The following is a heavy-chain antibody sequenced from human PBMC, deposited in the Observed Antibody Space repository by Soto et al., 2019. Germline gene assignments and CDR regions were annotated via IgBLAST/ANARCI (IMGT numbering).Heavy chain of an antibody. CDR3: VKRFTGVPTPRLDY. D-gene: IGHD7-27*01. CDR2: IDSKIDADKT. V-gene: IGHV3-15*04. CDR1: GFTFSKAY. Sequence: EVQLVESGGGLVKPGGSLRLSCTASGFTFSKAYMNWVRQAPGKGLEWVGQIDSKIDADKTDFAAPVKGRFTLSRDDSKKTVYLKMNGRETGTPAIYSCVKRFTGVPTPRLDYGGQGTLVTVSS. J-gene: IGHJ4*02.